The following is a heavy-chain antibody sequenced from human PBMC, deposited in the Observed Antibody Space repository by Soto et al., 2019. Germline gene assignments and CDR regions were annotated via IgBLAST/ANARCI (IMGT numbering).Heavy chain of an antibody. CDR3: ARVAAAVNWFDP. J-gene: IGHJ5*02. D-gene: IGHD6-13*01. Sequence: SETLSLTCTVSGGSISSYYWSWIRQPPGKGLEWIGYIYYSGSTNYNPSLKSRVTISVDTSKNQFSLKLSSVTAADTAVYYCARVAAAVNWFDPWGQGTLVTVSS. CDR1: GGSISSYY. V-gene: IGHV4-59*01. CDR2: IYYSGST.